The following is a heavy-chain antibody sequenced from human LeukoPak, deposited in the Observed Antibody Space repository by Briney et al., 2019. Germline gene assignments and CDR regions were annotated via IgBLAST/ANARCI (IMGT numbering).Heavy chain of an antibody. CDR3: AKDAQRGFDYSNSLEY. D-gene: IGHD4-11*01. Sequence: PGGSLRLSCAASKFTFSHYGMHWVRQAPGKGLRWVAVIWSDGTNQYYADSVKGRFTISRDNSNKMVYLQMNSLRADDTGVYYCAKDAQRGFDYSNSLEYWGQGALVIVSA. V-gene: IGHV3-33*06. CDR2: IWSDGTNQ. J-gene: IGHJ4*02. CDR1: KFTFSHYG.